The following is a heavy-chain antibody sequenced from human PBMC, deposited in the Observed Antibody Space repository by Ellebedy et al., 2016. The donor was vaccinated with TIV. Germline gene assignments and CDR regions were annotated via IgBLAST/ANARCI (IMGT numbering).Heavy chain of an antibody. CDR1: GFTVSGDY. Sequence: GEFLKISCAASGFTVSGDYMSWVRQAPGKGLEWVSIMDAGGNTHYPDPVKGRFTVSRDNSKNTLYLQMNSLRAEDTAVYYCAGGTYWGQGTLVTVSS. J-gene: IGHJ4*02. CDR2: MDAGGNT. V-gene: IGHV3-53*01. CDR3: AGGTY.